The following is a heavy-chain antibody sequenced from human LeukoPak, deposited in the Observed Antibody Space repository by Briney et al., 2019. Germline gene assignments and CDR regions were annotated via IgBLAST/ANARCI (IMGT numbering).Heavy chain of an antibody. V-gene: IGHV3-9*01. CDR1: GFTFDDYA. CDR3: ARGVDYFDY. J-gene: IGHJ4*02. D-gene: IGHD2-21*01. Sequence: GRSLRLSCAASGFTFDDYAMHWVRQAPGKGLEWVSGISWNSGSIGYADSVKGRFTISRDNAKNSLYLQMNSLRAEDTAVYYCARGVDYFDYWGQGTLVTVSS. CDR2: ISWNSGSI.